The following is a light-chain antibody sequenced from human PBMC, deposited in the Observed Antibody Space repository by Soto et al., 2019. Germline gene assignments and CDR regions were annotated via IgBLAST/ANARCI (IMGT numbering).Light chain of an antibody. V-gene: IGLV2-8*01. Sequence: QAVLTQPPSASGSPGQSVSISCTATSSDVGGYNSVSWYQQHPGEAPKLMIYAVTKRPSGVPDRFSGSKSGSTASLTVSGLQAEDEDDYYCSSYAGSNKVVFGGGTKLTVL. CDR2: AVT. J-gene: IGLJ2*01. CDR1: SSDVGGYNS. CDR3: SSYAGSNKVV.